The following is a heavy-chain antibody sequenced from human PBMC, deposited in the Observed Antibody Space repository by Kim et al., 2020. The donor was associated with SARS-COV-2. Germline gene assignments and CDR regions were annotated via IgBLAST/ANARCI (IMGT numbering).Heavy chain of an antibody. CDR3: ATVLRFLEWFIPQMYYYGMDV. V-gene: IGHV1-2*06. CDR2: INPNSGGT. CDR1: GYTFTGYY. J-gene: IGHJ6*02. Sequence: ASVKVSCKASGYTFTGYYMHRVRQAPGQGLEWMARINPNSGGTNYAQKFQGRVTMTRDTSISTAYMELSRLRSDDTAVYYCATVLRFLEWFIPQMYYYGMDVWGQGTTVTVSS. D-gene: IGHD3-3*01.